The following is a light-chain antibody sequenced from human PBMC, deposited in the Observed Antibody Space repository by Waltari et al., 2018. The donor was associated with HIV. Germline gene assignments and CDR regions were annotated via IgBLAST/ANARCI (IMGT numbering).Light chain of an antibody. J-gene: IGLJ3*02. V-gene: IGLV8-61*01. Sequence: QPVVTQEPSFSVSPGGTVTLTCGLNSGSVSTTSFPSWYQQTPGQAPRPLIYSTNIRSSGVTERFSGSILGNKAALTITGAQADDESDYYCLVHMGHGAWVFGGGTKLTVL. CDR3: LVHMGHGAWV. CDR2: STN. CDR1: SGSVSTTSF.